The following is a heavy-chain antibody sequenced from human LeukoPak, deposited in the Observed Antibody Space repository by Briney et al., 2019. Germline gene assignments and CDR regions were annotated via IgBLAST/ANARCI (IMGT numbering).Heavy chain of an antibody. D-gene: IGHD3-10*01. CDR1: RYTFSGYY. J-gene: IGHJ4*02. V-gene: IGHV1-2*02. CDR2: TNPNSGAT. CDR3: ARVGLYGSGSYLVY. Sequence: ASVKVSCKASRYTFSGYYIHWVRQAPGQGLEWMGWTNPNSGATNYAQKFQGRVTMTRDTSITTDYMELSRLTSDDTAVYYCARVGLYGSGSYLVYWGQGTLVTVSS.